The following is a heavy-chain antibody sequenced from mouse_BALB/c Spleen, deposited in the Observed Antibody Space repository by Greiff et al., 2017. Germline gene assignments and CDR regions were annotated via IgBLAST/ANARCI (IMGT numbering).Heavy chain of an antibody. J-gene: IGHJ3*01. CDR1: GYTFTSYY. V-gene: IGHV1S56*01. Sequence: QVQLQQSGPELVKPGASVRISCKASGYTFTSYYIHWVKQRPGQGLEWIGWIYPGNVNTKYNEKFKGKATLTADKSSSTAYMQLSSLTSEDSAVYFCARSPPMITTGFAYWGQGTLVTVSA. CDR2: IYPGNVNT. CDR3: ARSPPMITTGFAY. D-gene: IGHD2-4*01.